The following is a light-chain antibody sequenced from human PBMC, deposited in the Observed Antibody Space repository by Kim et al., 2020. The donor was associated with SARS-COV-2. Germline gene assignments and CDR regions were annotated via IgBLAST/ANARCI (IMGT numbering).Light chain of an antibody. J-gene: IGKJ4*01. V-gene: IGKV3-15*01. Sequence: ASPGERATPTCRAGQSVGTTLAWYQQTPGQAPRLLIYGAYTRAADIPARFSGSGSGTQFTLTISSLQSEDFAVYYCQQYDNWPLTFGGGTKVDIK. CDR1: QSVGTT. CDR2: GAY. CDR3: QQYDNWPLT.